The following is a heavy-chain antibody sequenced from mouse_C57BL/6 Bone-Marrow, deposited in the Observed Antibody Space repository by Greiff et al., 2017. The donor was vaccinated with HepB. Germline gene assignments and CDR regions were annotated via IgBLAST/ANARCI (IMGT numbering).Heavy chain of an antibody. J-gene: IGHJ4*01. CDR3: AKGEGSYYGNLGYYAMDY. CDR1: GFSLTSYG. D-gene: IGHD2-10*01. CDR2: IWGDGST. Sequence: QVQLQQSGPGLVAPSQSLSITCTVSGFSLTSYGVSWVRQPPGKGLEWLGVIWGDGSTNYHSALISRLSISKDNSKSQVFLKLNSLQTDDTATYYCAKGEGSYYGNLGYYAMDYWGQGTSVTVSS. V-gene: IGHV2-3*01.